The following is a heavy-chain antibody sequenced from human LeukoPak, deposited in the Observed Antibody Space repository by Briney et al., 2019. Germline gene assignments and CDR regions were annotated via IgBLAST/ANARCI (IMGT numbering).Heavy chain of an antibody. Sequence: GASVKVSCKASGGTFSSNAIIWVRQAPGQGLEWMGGIIPILGTTNYAQKFQGRVTVTADKSTSTAYMELSRLRSEDTAVYYCAREVLAVADTDYNYYGIDVWGKGTTVSVSP. D-gene: IGHD6-19*01. CDR3: AREVLAVADTDYNYYGIDV. V-gene: IGHV1-69*06. CDR1: GGTFSSNA. J-gene: IGHJ6*01. CDR2: IIPILGTT.